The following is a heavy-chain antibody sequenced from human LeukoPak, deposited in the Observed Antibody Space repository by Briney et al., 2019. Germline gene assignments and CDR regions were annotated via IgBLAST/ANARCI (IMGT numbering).Heavy chain of an antibody. CDR1: GYTFTSYG. J-gene: IGHJ4*02. V-gene: IGHV1-18*01. CDR2: ISAYNGNT. Sequence: ASVKVSCKASGYTFTSYGISWVRQAPGQGLEWMGWISAYNGNTNYAQKLQGRVTITADESTSTAYMELSSLRSEDTAVYYCARDRRYYYDSSGYHTFDYWGQGTLVTVSS. D-gene: IGHD3-22*01. CDR3: ARDRRYYYDSSGYHTFDY.